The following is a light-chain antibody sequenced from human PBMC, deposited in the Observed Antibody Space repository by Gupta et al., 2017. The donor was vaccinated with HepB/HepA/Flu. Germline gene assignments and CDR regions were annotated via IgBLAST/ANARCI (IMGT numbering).Light chain of an antibody. Sequence: QSALTQPASVSGSPGQSITISCTGTNSDFGDFNYVYWYQQHPGKAPKLLISEVNNRPSGISNRFSGSKSGNSASLTISGLQTEDEADYYCSSFTYTTTLVVFGGGTKLTVL. V-gene: IGLV2-14*03. J-gene: IGLJ2*01. CDR1: NSDFGDFNY. CDR2: EVN. CDR3: SSFTYTTTLVV.